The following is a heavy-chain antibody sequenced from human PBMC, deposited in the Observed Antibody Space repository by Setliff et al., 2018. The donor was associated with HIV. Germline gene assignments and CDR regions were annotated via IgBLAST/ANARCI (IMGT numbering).Heavy chain of an antibody. CDR2: IYTSGAA. CDR1: GGSISSGPYF. J-gene: IGHJ6*03. Sequence: SETLSLTCTVSGGSISSGPYFWSWIRQPAGKAVEWMGHIYTSGAAKYNPSLKSRVTISRDTSKNQFSLKLTSVTAADTAVFFCARAKGYDYYMDVWGTGTTVTVSS. V-gene: IGHV4-61*09. CDR3: ARAKGYDYYMDV. D-gene: IGHD2-15*01.